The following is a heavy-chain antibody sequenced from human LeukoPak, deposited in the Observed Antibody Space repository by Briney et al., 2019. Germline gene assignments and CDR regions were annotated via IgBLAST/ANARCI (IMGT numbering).Heavy chain of an antibody. J-gene: IGHJ4*02. V-gene: IGHV4-61*03. CDR3: AREGGPYRPLDY. CDR2: IYYSTST. CDR1: GGSVSSGSYY. Sequence: SETLSLTCTVSGGSVSSGSYYWSWIRQPPGKGLEWIGYIYYSTSTSYNPSLKSRVTISVDTSENHISLKLTSVTAADTAVYYCAREGGPYRPLDYSGQGTLVTVAS.